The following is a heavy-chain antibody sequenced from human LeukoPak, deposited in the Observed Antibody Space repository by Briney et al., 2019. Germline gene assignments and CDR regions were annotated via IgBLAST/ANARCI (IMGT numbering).Heavy chain of an antibody. CDR1: GSSFTNYW. V-gene: IGHV5-51*01. CDR2: IYPSDSDT. D-gene: IGHD1-26*01. J-gene: IGHJ4*02. CDR3: ARIDEWAPDY. Sequence: GASLQISCKVSGSSFTNYWIGWVRPLPGKGLESMGIIYPSDSDTRYSPSFQGQVTMSVDKSIGTAYLQWRSLKASDTAVYYCARIDEWAPDYWGQGTLVTVSS.